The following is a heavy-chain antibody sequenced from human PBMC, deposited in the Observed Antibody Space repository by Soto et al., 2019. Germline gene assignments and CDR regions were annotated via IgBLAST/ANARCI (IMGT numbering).Heavy chain of an antibody. CDR2: ISGSGGST. D-gene: IGHD3-3*01. CDR1: GFTFSSYA. Sequence: GGSLRLFCAASGFTFSSYAMSWVRQAPGKGLEWVSAISGSGGSTYYADSVKGRFTISRDNSKNTLYLQMNSLRAEDTAVYYCAKDKFITIFGVAINSFDYWGQGTLVTVSS. V-gene: IGHV3-23*01. J-gene: IGHJ4*02. CDR3: AKDKFITIFGVAINSFDY.